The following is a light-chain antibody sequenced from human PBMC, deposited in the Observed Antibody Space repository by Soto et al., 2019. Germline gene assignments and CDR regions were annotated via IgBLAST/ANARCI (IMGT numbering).Light chain of an antibody. CDR3: QEYNTWPWT. Sequence: ETLMTQSPATLSVSPGERATLSCRDSQSVNNNLAWYQQKLGPAPRFLIYGASTRATGIPARFTGSGSGTEFIINITRLQSEDSAVYYCQEYNTWPWTFGQGTKVDIK. CDR2: GAS. V-gene: IGKV3-15*01. CDR1: QSVNNN. J-gene: IGKJ1*01.